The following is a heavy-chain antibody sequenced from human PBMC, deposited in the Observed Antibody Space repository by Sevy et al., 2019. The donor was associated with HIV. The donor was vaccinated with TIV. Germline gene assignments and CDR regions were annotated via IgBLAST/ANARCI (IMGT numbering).Heavy chain of an antibody. CDR1: GFIFTNYW. D-gene: IGHD3-22*01. CDR2: IKQDGSEK. CDR3: RAVFTTPGDNAKNDWYLNRISLREDETGIYYWAGAGGDTVVVTAAIGILIMDV. Sequence: GGSLRLSCAASGFIFTNYWMTWVRQAPGKGLEWVGNIKQDGSEKYYLDSVKGRFTISRDNAKNALYLHLNSLEGDKYSWNFRRAVFTTPGDNAKNDWYLNRISLREDETGIYYWAGAGGDTVVVTAAIGILIMDVWGQGTTVTVSS. J-gene: IGHJ6*02. V-gene: IGHV3-7*01.